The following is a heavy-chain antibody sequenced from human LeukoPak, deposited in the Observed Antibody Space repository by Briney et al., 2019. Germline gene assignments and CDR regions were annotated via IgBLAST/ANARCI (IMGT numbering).Heavy chain of an antibody. CDR1: GFTFDHYA. V-gene: IGHV3-23*01. CDR2: ISGSGGST. CDR3: AKDRQWLRVTTFDY. Sequence: GGSLRLSCAASGFTFDHYAMHWVRQAPGKGLEWVSAISGSGGSTYYADSVKGRFTISRDNSKNTLYLQMNSLRAEDTAVYYCAKDRQWLRVTTFDYWGQGTLVTVSS. D-gene: IGHD6-19*01. J-gene: IGHJ4*02.